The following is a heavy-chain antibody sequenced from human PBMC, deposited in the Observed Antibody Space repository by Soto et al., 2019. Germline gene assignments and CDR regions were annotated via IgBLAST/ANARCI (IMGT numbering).Heavy chain of an antibody. D-gene: IGHD5-12*01. CDR2: ISSSSSYI. CDR3: ARVRGYSGFLSKEYDAFDI. CDR1: GFTFSSYS. V-gene: IGHV3-21*01. Sequence: EVQLVESGGGLVKPGGSLRLSCAASGFTFSSYSMNWVRQAPGKGLEWVSSISSSSSYIYYADSVKGRFTISRDNAKNSLYLQMNSLRAEDTAVYYCARVRGYSGFLSKEYDAFDIWGQGTMVTVSS. J-gene: IGHJ3*02.